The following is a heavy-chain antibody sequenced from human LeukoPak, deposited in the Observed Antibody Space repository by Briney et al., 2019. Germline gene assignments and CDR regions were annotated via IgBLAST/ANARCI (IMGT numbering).Heavy chain of an antibody. Sequence: ASVKVSCKASGYIFTNYYMHWVRQARGEGLEWMGIINPTGGSTSYAQKFQGRVTMTRDTSTSTVYMELRSLRSEDTAVYYCARDHYHKIHSVMVTAPDYWGQGTLVIVSS. D-gene: IGHD2-21*02. CDR2: INPTGGST. CDR1: GYIFTNYY. J-gene: IGHJ4*02. V-gene: IGHV1-46*01. CDR3: ARDHYHKIHSVMVTAPDY.